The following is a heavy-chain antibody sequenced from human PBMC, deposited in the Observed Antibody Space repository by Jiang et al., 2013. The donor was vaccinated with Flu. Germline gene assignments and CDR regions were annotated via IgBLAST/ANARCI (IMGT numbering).Heavy chain of an antibody. J-gene: IGHJ5*02. V-gene: IGHV2-5*01. Sequence: DDKRYSPSLKSRLTITKDTSKNQVVLTMTNMDPVDTATYYCAHRPSSSSWYGWFDPWGQGTLVTVSS. D-gene: IGHD6-13*01. CDR2: DDK. CDR3: AHRPSSSSWYGWFDP.